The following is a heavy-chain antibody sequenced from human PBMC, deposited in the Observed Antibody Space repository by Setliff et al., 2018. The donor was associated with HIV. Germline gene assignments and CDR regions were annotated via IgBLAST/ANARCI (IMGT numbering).Heavy chain of an antibody. CDR1: GGSFSGYS. CDR2: INNGDRT. Sequence: SETLSLTCAVYGGSFSGYSWSWIRQPPGKGLEWIGEINNGDRTAYNPSLKSRVTISVDTSKNQFSLRLTSVTAADTAVYFCARVETTVTSRLDYWGQGTLVTVSS. J-gene: IGHJ4*02. V-gene: IGHV4-34*01. D-gene: IGHD4-17*01. CDR3: ARVETTVTSRLDY.